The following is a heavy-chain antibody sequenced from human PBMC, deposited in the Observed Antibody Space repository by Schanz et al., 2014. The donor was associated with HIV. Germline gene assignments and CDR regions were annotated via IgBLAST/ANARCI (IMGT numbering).Heavy chain of an antibody. Sequence: VQLVESGGGVVQPGTSLRLSCAASGGTFSAHAFHWVRQAPGKGLEWVSGISDTGVRTNYADSVKGRLTISRDNSENTLYLQMNSLRAEDTAVYYCAKSRGDSWPYGMDVWGQGTTVTVSS. CDR1: GGTFSAHA. D-gene: IGHD4-17*01. J-gene: IGHJ6*02. CDR2: ISDTGVRT. CDR3: AKSRGDSWPYGMDV. V-gene: IGHV3-23*04.